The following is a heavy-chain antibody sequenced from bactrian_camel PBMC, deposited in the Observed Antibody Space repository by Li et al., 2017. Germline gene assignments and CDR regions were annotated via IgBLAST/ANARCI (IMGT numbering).Heavy chain of an antibody. CDR2: IDSDGST. CDR1: GHTYSSYC. D-gene: IGHD7*01. J-gene: IGHJ4*01. V-gene: IGHV3S55*01. Sequence: HVQLVESGGGSVQAGGSLSLSCAASGHTYSSYCMGWFRQAPGKEREGVAAIDSDGSTSYADSVKGRFTISRDNAKDTLYLQLNNLKTEDTAMYYCARPNPRKSNSYLARGQGTQVTVS.